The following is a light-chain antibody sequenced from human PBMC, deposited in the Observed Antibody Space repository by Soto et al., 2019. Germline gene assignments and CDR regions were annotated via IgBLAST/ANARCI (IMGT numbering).Light chain of an antibody. V-gene: IGKV1-13*02. CDR2: DAS. CDR3: QQYNSYRT. CDR1: QVISTS. Sequence: ESVTITCRASQVISTSLAWYQVKPGKAPKLLIYDASILESGVPSRFSGSGSGTEFTLTISSLQPDDSATYYCQQYNSYRTFGQGTKV. J-gene: IGKJ1*01.